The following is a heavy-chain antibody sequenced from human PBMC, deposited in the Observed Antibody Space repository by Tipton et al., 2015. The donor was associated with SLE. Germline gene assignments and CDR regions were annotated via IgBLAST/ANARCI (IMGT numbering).Heavy chain of an antibody. Sequence: GSLRLSCAASGFSFSSYAMNWVRQAPGKGLEWVSRITGTGVTTYYAEYVKGRFTISRDNSKNTLFLQMNSLRADDTAVYYCAKDLGRGGLDNWGQGTLVTVSS. CDR1: GFSFSSYA. V-gene: IGHV3-23*01. CDR3: AKDLGRGGLDN. D-gene: IGHD7-27*01. CDR2: ITGTGVTT. J-gene: IGHJ4*02.